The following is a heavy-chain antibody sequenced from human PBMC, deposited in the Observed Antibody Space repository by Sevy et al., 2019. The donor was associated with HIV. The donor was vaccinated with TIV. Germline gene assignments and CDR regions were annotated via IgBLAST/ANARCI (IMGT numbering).Heavy chain of an antibody. D-gene: IGHD5-12*01. CDR3: ARAPPVRSGDDSLNWFDP. J-gene: IGHJ5*02. V-gene: IGHV4-59*01. CDR2: IHDSGNS. CDR1: AGSISAYY. Sequence: SETLSLTCSVSAGSISAYYWSWIRQPPGKGLEWIAYIHDSGNSNYNPSLKSRVTISMDTSKNQFSLKVTSVTEADTARYYCARAPPVRSGDDSLNWFDPWGQGILVTVSS.